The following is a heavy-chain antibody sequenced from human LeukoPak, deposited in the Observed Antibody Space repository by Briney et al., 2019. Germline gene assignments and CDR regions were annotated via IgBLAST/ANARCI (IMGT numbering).Heavy chain of an antibody. Sequence: PSETLPLTCTVSGGSISSYYWSWIRQPPGKGLEWIGYIYYSGSTNYNPSLKSRVTISVDTSKNQFSLKLSSVTAADTAVYYCASENIAVAGRFDYWGQGTLVTVSS. CDR2: IYYSGST. CDR3: ASENIAVAGRFDY. J-gene: IGHJ4*02. V-gene: IGHV4-59*01. D-gene: IGHD6-19*01. CDR1: GGSISSYY.